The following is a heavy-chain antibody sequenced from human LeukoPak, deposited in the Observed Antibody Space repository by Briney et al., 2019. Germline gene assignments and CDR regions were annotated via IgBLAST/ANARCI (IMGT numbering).Heavy chain of an antibody. Sequence: SETLSLTCAVYGGSFSGYYWSWIRQPPGKGLEWIGEINHSGSTNYNPSLKSRVTISVDTSKNQFSLKLSSVTAADTAVYYCARADKAVAGKGLDYWGQGTLVTVSS. CDR2: INHSGST. CDR3: ARADKAVAGKGLDY. V-gene: IGHV4-34*01. J-gene: IGHJ4*02. D-gene: IGHD6-19*01. CDR1: GGSFSGYY.